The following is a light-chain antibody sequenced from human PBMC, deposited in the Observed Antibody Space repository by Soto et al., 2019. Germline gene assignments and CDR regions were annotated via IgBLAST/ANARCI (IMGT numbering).Light chain of an antibody. CDR2: ATS. J-gene: IGKJ2*01. V-gene: IGKV3-20*01. Sequence: EIVLTQSPGTLSLSPGERATLSCRASQSVSSDYLAWYQQKPGQAPRLLIYATSSRATGIPDRFSGSGSGTDFTLTISRLEPEDFTVYYCQQYGRSPRTFGQGTKLEIK. CDR3: QQYGRSPRT. CDR1: QSVSSDY.